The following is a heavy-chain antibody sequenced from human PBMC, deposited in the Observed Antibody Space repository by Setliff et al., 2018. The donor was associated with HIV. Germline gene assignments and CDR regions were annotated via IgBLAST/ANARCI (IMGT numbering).Heavy chain of an antibody. CDR1: GGSISSTNYY. Sequence: SETLSLTCTVSGGSISSTNYYWGWIRQTPGKGLEWIGSIYYSGTTYYNPTLKSRVTISMDTSKNQFSLELSSVTAADTALYYCARTITTFGVIGRGGRMDVWGKGTTVTVSS. V-gene: IGHV4-39*07. D-gene: IGHD3-3*01. CDR2: IYYSGTT. J-gene: IGHJ6*04. CDR3: ARTITTFGVIGRGGRMDV.